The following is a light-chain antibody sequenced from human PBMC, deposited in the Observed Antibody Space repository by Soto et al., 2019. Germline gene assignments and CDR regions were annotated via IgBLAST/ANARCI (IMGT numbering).Light chain of an antibody. CDR1: SSNIGAGYD. CDR2: ANT. J-gene: IGLJ1*01. CDR3: QSYDSSLTLRV. Sequence: QLVLTQPPSVSGAPGQRVTISCTGSSSNIGAGYDVHWYQQLPGTAPKLLIYANTNRPSGVPDRFSGSKSGTSASLAITGLQADDEADYHCQSYDSSLTLRVFGTGTKLTVL. V-gene: IGLV1-40*01.